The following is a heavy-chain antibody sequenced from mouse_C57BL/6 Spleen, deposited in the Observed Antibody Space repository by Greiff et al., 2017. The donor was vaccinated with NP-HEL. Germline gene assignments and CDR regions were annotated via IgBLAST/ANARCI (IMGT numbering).Heavy chain of an antibody. CDR2: IDPSDSYT. D-gene: IGHD1-1*01. J-gene: IGHJ4*01. CDR1: GYTFTSYW. Sequence: QVQLQQPGAELVKPGASVKLSCKASGYTFTSYWMQWVKQRPGQGLEWIGEIDPSDSYTNYNQKFKGKATLTVDTSSSTAYMQLSSLTSEDCAVYYCAILRGGYYAMDYWGQGTSVTVSS. CDR3: AILRGGYYAMDY. V-gene: IGHV1-50*01.